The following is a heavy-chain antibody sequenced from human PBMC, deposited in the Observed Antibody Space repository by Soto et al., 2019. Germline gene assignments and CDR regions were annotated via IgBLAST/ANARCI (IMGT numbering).Heavy chain of an antibody. J-gene: IGHJ6*02. CDR2: IIPIFGTA. CDR3: ARSGSSSYYYYGMDV. D-gene: IGHD6-6*01. V-gene: IGHV1-69*05. Sequence: SVKVSCTASGGTFSSYAISWVRQAPGQGLEWMGGIIPIFGTANYAQKLQGRVTMTTDTSTSTAYMELRSLRSDDTAVYYCARSGSSSYYYYGMDVWGQGTTVTVSS. CDR1: GGTFSSYA.